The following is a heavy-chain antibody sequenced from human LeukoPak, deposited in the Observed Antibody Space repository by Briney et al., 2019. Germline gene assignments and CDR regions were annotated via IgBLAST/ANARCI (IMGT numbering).Heavy chain of an antibody. J-gene: IGHJ6*03. Sequence: SETLSLTCTVSGGSISGYYWSWIRQPAGKRLEWIGRIYTSGSTNYNPSLKSRVTMSVDTSKNQFSLKLSSVAAADTAVYYCARSSSSEGYYYYHMDVWGKGTTVTVSS. CDR2: IYTSGST. CDR1: GGSISGYY. D-gene: IGHD6-6*01. CDR3: ARSSSSEGYYYYHMDV. V-gene: IGHV4-4*07.